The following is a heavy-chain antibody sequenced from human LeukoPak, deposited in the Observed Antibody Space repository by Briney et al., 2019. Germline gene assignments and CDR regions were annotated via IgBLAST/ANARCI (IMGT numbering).Heavy chain of an antibody. V-gene: IGHV4-34*01. D-gene: IGHD3-10*01. CDR1: GGSFSGYY. CDR2: INHSGST. CDR3: ARGPNTYDYGSGSYYNRRKYYFDY. J-gene: IGHJ4*02. Sequence: SETLSLTCAVYGGSFSGYYWSWIRQPPGKGLEWIGEINHSGSTNYHPSLKSRVTISVGTSKNQFSLKLSSVTAADTAVYYCARGPNTYDYGSGSYYNRRKYYFDYWGQGTLVTVSS.